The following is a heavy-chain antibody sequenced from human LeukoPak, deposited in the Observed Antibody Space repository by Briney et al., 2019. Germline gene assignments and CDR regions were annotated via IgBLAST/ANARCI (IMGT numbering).Heavy chain of an antibody. CDR2: ISSTGSYI. CDR1: GITVSDYS. Sequence: PGGSLRLSCAASGITVSDYSMNWVRQAPGKGLEWVSSISSTGSYIYYADSVKGRFTVSRDNAKNSLYLQMNSLRAEDTAVYYCANYYYDSSGYRGMNAFDIWGQGTMVTVSS. V-gene: IGHV3-21*01. J-gene: IGHJ3*02. CDR3: ANYYYDSSGYRGMNAFDI. D-gene: IGHD3-22*01.